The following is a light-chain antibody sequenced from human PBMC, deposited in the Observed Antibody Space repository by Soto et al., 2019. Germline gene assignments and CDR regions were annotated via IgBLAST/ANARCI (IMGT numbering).Light chain of an antibody. CDR1: SSDVGAYNS. V-gene: IGLV2-23*01. Sequence: QSVLAQPASVSGSPGQSITISCTGTSSDVGAYNSVPWYQQHPHKAPQVIIYKGTQRPSGISNRFSGSTSGTVASLTISGLQADDEADYFCCSSAPESTYVFGTGTKVTVL. CDR2: KGT. CDR3: CSSAPESTYV. J-gene: IGLJ1*01.